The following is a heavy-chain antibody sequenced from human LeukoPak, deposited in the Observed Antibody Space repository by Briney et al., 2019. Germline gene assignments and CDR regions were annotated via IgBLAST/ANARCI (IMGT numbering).Heavy chain of an antibody. D-gene: IGHD2-2*02. CDR2: IIPIFGTA. J-gene: IGHJ3*02. CDR1: GGTFSSYA. CDR3: ARAGRGYCSSTSCYNSGAFDI. Sequence: SVKVSCKASGGTFSSYAISWVRQAPGQGLEWMGGIIPIFGTANYAQKFQGRVTITTDESTSTAYVELSSLRSEDTAVYYCARAGRGYCSSTSCYNSGAFDIWGQGTMVTVSS. V-gene: IGHV1-69*05.